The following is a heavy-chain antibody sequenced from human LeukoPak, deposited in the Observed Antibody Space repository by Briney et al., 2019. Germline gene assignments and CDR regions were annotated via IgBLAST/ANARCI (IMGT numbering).Heavy chain of an antibody. CDR2: ISGSGGST. Sequence: HPGGSLRLSCAASGFTFSSYAMSWVRQAPGKGLEWVSAISGSGGSTYYADSVKGRFTISRDNSKNTLYLQMNSLRAEDTAVYYCVRLRLGELSLYYFDYWGQGTLVTVSS. CDR3: VRLRLGELSLYYFDY. V-gene: IGHV3-23*01. J-gene: IGHJ4*02. CDR1: GFTFSSYA. D-gene: IGHD3-16*02.